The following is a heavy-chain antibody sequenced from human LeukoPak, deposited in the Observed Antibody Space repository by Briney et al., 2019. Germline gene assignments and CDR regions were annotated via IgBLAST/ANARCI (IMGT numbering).Heavy chain of an antibody. CDR2: IKPDGSEK. Sequence: PGGSLRLSCAASAFTLSSDWMTWVRQAPGKGLEWMATIKPDGSEKYYVDSLKGRFTISRDNARNSVYLQMNSLRVEDTAVYYCAKDTMVRGVIIRDFDYWGQGTLVTVSS. CDR3: AKDTMVRGVIIRDFDY. V-gene: IGHV3-7*01. CDR1: AFTLSSDW. J-gene: IGHJ4*02. D-gene: IGHD3-10*01.